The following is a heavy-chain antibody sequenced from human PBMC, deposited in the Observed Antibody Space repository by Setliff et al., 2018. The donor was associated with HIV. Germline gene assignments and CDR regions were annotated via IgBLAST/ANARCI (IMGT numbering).Heavy chain of an antibody. Sequence: SVTVSCKASGGTFSSYSITWVRQAPGQGLEWMGGIIPIFNTANYAQKFQGRVTITADESTSTAYMELSSLGSEDTAVYYCARGSGGYCSGGSCYFGFGLALWGQGTTVTVSS. J-gene: IGHJ6*02. CDR2: IIPIFNTA. CDR1: GGTFSSYS. CDR3: ARGSGGYCSGGSCYFGFGLAL. V-gene: IGHV1-69*13. D-gene: IGHD2-15*01.